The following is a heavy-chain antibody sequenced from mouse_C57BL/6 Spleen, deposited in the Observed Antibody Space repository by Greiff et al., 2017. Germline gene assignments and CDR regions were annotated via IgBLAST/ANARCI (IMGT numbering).Heavy chain of an antibody. J-gene: IGHJ2*01. V-gene: IGHV1-55*01. CDR3: ARRLTGTDY. CDR2: IYPGSGST. D-gene: IGHD4-1*01. Sequence: QVQLQQPGAELVRPGTSVKLSCKASGYTFTSYWITWVKQRPGQGLEWIGDIYPGSGSTNYNEKFKSKATLTVDTSSSTAYMQLSSLTSEDSAVYYCARRLTGTDYWGQGTTLTVSS. CDR1: GYTFTSYW.